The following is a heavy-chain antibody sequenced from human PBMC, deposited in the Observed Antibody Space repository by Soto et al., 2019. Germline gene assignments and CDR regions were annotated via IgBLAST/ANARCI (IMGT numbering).Heavy chain of an antibody. CDR2: ISYDGSNK. CDR1: GFTFSDHY. J-gene: IGHJ3*02. CDR3: AKDEVVVVAATIRAFDI. D-gene: IGHD2-15*01. V-gene: IGHV3-30*18. Sequence: PGGSLRLSCAASGFTFSDHYMDWVRQAPGKGLEWVAVISYDGSNKYYADSVKGRFTIFRDNSKNTLYLQMNSLRAEDTAVYYCAKDEVVVVAATIRAFDIWGQGTMVTVSS.